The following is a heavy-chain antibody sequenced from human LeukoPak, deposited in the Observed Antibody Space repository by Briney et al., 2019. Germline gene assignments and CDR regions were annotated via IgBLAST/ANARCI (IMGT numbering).Heavy chain of an antibody. CDR2: INPDNGGT. CDR1: GFRVIDYL. J-gene: IGHJ4*02. Sequence: ASVKVSCKASGFRVIDYLIHWIRQAPGQGPQYMGWINPDNGGTHYSQHFQVRVTMTRDTSVSTVYMELTSLSSDDTAVYFCARGLFGTTWFDFWGQGTLVTVSS. V-gene: IGHV1-2*02. D-gene: IGHD1-1*01. CDR3: ARGLFGTTWFDF.